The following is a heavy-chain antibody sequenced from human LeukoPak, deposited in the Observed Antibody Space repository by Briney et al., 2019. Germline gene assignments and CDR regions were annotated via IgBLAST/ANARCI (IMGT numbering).Heavy chain of an antibody. D-gene: IGHD5-12*01. Sequence: PSEDLSLNCTGSGGSISRYHLSWIRPPPGEGLEWIGYIYYSGSTNYNPSLKSRVTISVDTSKNQFSLKLSSVTAADTAVHYCARVMRYSGYALDYWGQGTLVTVSS. CDR3: ARVMRYSGYALDY. J-gene: IGHJ4*02. CDR1: GGSISRYH. CDR2: IYYSGST. V-gene: IGHV4-59*01.